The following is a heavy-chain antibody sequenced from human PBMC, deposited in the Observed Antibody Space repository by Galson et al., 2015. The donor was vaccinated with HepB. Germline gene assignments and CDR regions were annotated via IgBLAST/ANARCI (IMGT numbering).Heavy chain of an antibody. D-gene: IGHD3-22*01. CDR2: IDWDDDK. J-gene: IGHJ4*02. CDR1: GFSLSTSGMR. CDR3: ARAHNSGYYYYLDY. V-gene: IGHV2-70*04. Sequence: PALVKPTQTLTLTCTFSGFSLSTSGMRVSWIRQPPGKALEWLARIDWDDDKFYTTSLKTRLTVSKDTSKNQVVLTMTNMDPADTATYYCARAHNSGYYYYLDYWGQGTLVTVSS.